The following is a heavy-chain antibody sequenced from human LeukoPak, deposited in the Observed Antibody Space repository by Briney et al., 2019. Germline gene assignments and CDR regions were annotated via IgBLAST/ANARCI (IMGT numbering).Heavy chain of an antibody. V-gene: IGHV3-23*01. J-gene: IGHJ4*02. CDR1: GFTFSSYA. Sequence: PGRSLRLSCAASGFTFSSYAMSWVRQAPGKGLEWVSAISGTGGSTYYADSVKGRFTISRDSSKNTLYVPMNSLRAEDTAVYYCAKDIVGATTGRPYWGQGTLVTVSS. CDR2: ISGTGGST. CDR3: AKDIVGATTGRPY. D-gene: IGHD1-26*01.